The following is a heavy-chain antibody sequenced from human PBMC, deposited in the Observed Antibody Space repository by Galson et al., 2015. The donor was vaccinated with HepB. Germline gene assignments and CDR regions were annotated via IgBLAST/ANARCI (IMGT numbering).Heavy chain of an antibody. CDR3: ARDRSGTRYYYYYYAMDV. Sequence: SLRLSCATSGFTFNDYWMSWVRQAPGEGLEWVANIKQDGSETYYVDSVKGRFTISRDNAQNSLLLQMNSLRAEDTAVYYCARDRSGTRYYYYYYAMDVWGQGTLVTVSS. CDR2: IKQDGSET. V-gene: IGHV3-7*03. J-gene: IGHJ6*02. D-gene: IGHD1-26*01. CDR1: GFTFNDYW.